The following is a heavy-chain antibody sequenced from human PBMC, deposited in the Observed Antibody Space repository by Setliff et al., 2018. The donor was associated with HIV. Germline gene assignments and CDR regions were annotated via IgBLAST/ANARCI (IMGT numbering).Heavy chain of an antibody. V-gene: IGHV4-4*02. J-gene: IGHJ5*02. Sequence: PSETLSLTCAVSGGSISSNWWSWVRQSPGKGLEWIGEIYHSGSTHYNPSLQSRVTISRDNSKNTLYLLMNSLRAEDTAVYYCAKDSAEYCSSPSCPIPNWFDPWGQGTLVTVSS. CDR1: GGSISSNW. CDR3: AKDSAEYCSSPSCPIPNWFDP. D-gene: IGHD2-2*01. CDR2: IYHSGST.